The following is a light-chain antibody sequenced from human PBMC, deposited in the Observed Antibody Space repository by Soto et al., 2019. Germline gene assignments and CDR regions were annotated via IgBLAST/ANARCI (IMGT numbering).Light chain of an antibody. Sequence: QSALTQPASVSGSPGQSITTSCTGTTSDVGGYKYVSWYQQHPDKAPKLMIYVVSNRPSGVSNRFSGSKSGNTASLTISGLQAEDEAVYYCGSYTSSDTPYVFGTGTKVTVL. J-gene: IGLJ1*01. CDR1: TSDVGGYKY. CDR2: VVS. V-gene: IGLV2-14*01. CDR3: GSYTSSDTPYV.